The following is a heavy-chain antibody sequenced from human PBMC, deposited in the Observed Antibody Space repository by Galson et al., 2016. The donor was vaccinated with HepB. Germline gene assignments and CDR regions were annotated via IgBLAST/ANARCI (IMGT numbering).Heavy chain of an antibody. D-gene: IGHD2-2*01. CDR2: ISGSGADT. J-gene: IGHJ4*02. V-gene: IGHV3-23*01. CDR3: AKSSSSYHGIFDF. Sequence: SLRLSCAASGFIFVNYGLNWVRQAPGKGLEWVSTISGSGADTYYADSVKGRFTISRDRSKNTLYLQMNSLRDEDTAVYHCAKSSSSYHGIFDFWGQGTLVTVSS. CDR1: GFIFVNYG.